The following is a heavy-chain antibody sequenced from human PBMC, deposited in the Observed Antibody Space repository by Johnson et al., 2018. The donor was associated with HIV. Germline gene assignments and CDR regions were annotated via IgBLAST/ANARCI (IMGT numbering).Heavy chain of an antibody. Sequence: VQLVESGGGVVQPGGSLRLSCAASGFTVSSNYMSWVRQAPGKGLEWVSVIYSGGSTYYADSVKGRFTISRDNSKNTLYLQMNSLRAEDTAVYYCARGTPGDYDSSGYYRGSEAFDIWGQGTMVTVSS. V-gene: IGHV3-66*01. CDR1: GFTVSSNY. J-gene: IGHJ3*02. D-gene: IGHD3-22*01. CDR2: IYSGGST. CDR3: ARGTPGDYDSSGYYRGSEAFDI.